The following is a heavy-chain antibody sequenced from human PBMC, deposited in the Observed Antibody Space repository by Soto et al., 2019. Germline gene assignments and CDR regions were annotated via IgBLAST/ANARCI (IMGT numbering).Heavy chain of an antibody. V-gene: IGHV4-39*07. J-gene: IGHJ4*02. CDR2: TRNSGGA. CDR3: ASHLVMAGTRGFDH. Sequence: SETLSLTCTVSGGSISSSSYYWGWIRLPPGKGLEWIGETRNSGGANYNPSLKSRVTITVDRSRNHIFLELSSVTAADTAVYYCASHLVMAGTRGFDHWGLGTLVTVSS. CDR1: GGSISSSSYY. D-gene: IGHD6-19*01.